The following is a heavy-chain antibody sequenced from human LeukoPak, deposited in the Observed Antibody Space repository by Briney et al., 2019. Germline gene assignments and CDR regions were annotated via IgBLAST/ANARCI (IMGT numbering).Heavy chain of an antibody. CDR2: ISGSGDST. CDR1: GFTLRSYV. V-gene: IGHV3-23*01. Sequence: GGSLRLSCVASGFTLRSYVMNWVRQTPGKGLEWVSSISGSGDSTFYADSVKGRFSISRDNSKNTLYLQVNGLRTEDTAVYYCAKDRLLNCRGDCYILDYWGQGTVVTVSS. D-gene: IGHD2-21*02. CDR3: AKDRLLNCRGDCYILDY. J-gene: IGHJ4*02.